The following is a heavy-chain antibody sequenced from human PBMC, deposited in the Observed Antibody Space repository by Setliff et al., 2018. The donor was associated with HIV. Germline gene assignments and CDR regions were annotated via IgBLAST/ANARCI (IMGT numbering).Heavy chain of an antibody. CDR2: ITGSSSYT. J-gene: IGHJ3*02. V-gene: IGHV3-48*02. CDR3: ARTAYYRDSSGYYSVAFDM. CDR1: GFTFSSYT. Sequence: GGSLRLSCAASGFTFSSYTMNWVRQAPGKGLEWVSYITGSSSYTNYADSVKGRFTISREDARNSGHLQMDSLRDDDTAVYFCARTAYYRDSSGYYSVAFDMWGPGTMVTVSS. D-gene: IGHD3-22*01.